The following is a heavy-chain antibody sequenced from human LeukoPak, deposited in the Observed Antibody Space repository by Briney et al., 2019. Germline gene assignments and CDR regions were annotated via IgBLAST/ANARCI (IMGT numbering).Heavy chain of an antibody. CDR2: IYHSGGT. J-gene: IGHJ4*02. CDR1: GGSISSGGYS. Sequence: TLSLTCAVSGGSISSGGYSWSWIRQPPGKGLEWFGYIYHSGGTYYNPSLKSRVTISRDRSKKQISLKLSSVTAADTAVYYCARGVGYCSSTSCQGFDYWGQGTLVTVSS. CDR3: ARGVGYCSSTSCQGFDY. V-gene: IGHV4-30-2*01. D-gene: IGHD2-2*01.